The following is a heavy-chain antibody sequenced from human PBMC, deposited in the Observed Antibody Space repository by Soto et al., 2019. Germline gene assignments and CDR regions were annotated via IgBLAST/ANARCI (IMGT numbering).Heavy chain of an antibody. D-gene: IGHD3-22*01. CDR1: GASISSGGYY. V-gene: IGHV4-31*03. CDR3: ARTVYYYDSSGQIPVFDY. CDR2: ISDSGST. Sequence: PSETLSVTCTVSGASISSGGYYWSWIRQHPGKGLEWIGYISDSGSTYYNSSLRSRVTISGDTSRNHFSLQLSSVTAADTAVYYCARTVYYYDSSGQIPVFDYWGQGALVTVSS. J-gene: IGHJ4*02.